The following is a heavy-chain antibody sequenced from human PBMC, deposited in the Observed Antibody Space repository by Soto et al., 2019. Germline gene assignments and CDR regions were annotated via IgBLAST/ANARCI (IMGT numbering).Heavy chain of an antibody. CDR2: IKSKTDGGTT. J-gene: IGHJ4*02. Sequence: EVQLVESGGGLVKPGGSLRLSCAASGFTFSNAWMNWVRQAPGKGLEWVGRIKSKTDGGTTDYAAPVKGRFTIARDDSKNTLYLQMNSLKTEDTAVYYCTKDFRFGELLFDYWGQGTLVTVSS. CDR1: GFTFSNAW. CDR3: TKDFRFGELLFDY. D-gene: IGHD3-10*01. V-gene: IGHV3-15*07.